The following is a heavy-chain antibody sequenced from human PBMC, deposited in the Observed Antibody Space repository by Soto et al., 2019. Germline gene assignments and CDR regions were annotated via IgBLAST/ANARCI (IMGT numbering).Heavy chain of an antibody. V-gene: IGHV4-34*01. CDR1: GGSFSGYY. CDR2: INHSGST. CDR3: ARERDSNHNWFDP. Sequence: PSETLSLTCAVYGGSFSGYYWTWIRQPPGTGLEWIGEINHSGSTNYNPSLKSRVTISVDTSKNQFSLKLTSVTAADTAVYYCARERDSNHNWFDPWGQGTLVTVS. J-gene: IGHJ5*02. D-gene: IGHD4-4*01.